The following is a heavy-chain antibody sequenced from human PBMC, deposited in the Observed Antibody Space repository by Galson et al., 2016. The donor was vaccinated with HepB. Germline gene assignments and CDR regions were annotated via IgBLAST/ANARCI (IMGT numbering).Heavy chain of an antibody. V-gene: IGHV3-7*01. CDR1: GFTFSHYW. CDR3: AMGNSGWPDY. J-gene: IGHJ4*02. Sequence: SLRLSCAASGFTFSHYWMNWVRQAPGKGLEWVAIINQDGSEKYSVDSLKGRFTISRDNAKNSLYLQVNSLRAEDTAVYYCAMGNSGWPDYWGQGTLVTVSS. CDR2: INQDGSEK. D-gene: IGHD6-19*01.